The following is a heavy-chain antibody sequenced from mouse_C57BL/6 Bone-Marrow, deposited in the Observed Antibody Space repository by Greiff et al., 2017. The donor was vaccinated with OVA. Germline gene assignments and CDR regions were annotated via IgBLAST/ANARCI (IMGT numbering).Heavy chain of an antibody. V-gene: IGHV1-52*01. J-gene: IGHJ4*01. Sequence: QVQLKQPGAELVRPGSSVKLSCKASGYTFTSYWMHWVKQRPIQGLEWIGNIDPSDSETHYNQKFKDKATLTVDKSSSTAYMQLSSLTSEDSAVYYCASSAITMDYWGQGTSVTVSS. CDR3: ASSAITMDY. CDR2: IDPSDSET. D-gene: IGHD1-1*01. CDR1: GYTFTSYW.